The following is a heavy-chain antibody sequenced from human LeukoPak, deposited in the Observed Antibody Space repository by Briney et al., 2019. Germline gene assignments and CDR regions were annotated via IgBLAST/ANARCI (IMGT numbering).Heavy chain of an antibody. D-gene: IGHD2-15*01. Sequence: NLQGRVTMNTDTSTSTAYMELRSLRSDDTAVYYCARGIIGYYFDYWGQGTLVTVSS. J-gene: IGHJ4*02. V-gene: IGHV1-18*01. CDR3: ARGIIGYYFDY.